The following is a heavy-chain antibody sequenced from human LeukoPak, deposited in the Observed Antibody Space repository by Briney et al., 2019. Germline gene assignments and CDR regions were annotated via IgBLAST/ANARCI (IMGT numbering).Heavy chain of an antibody. CDR1: GGTFSSYA. CDR2: IIPIFGTA. J-gene: IGHJ6*03. Sequence: SVKVSCKASGGTFSSYAISWVRQAPGQGLEWMGGIIPIFGTANYAQKFQGRVTITADESTSTAYMELSSLRSEDTAVYYCARHRVGYYGSGSYYYYYYYMDVWGKGTTVTISS. CDR3: ARHRVGYYGSGSYYYYYYYMDV. D-gene: IGHD3-10*01. V-gene: IGHV1-69*13.